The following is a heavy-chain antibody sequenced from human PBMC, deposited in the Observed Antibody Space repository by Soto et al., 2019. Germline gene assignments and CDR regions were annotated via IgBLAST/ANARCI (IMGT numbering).Heavy chain of an antibody. CDR3: ARSDGYNFNWLDS. CDR1: GYTFTSYD. CDR2: MNPNSGNT. V-gene: IGHV1-8*01. Sequence: QVQLVQSGAEVKTPGASVKVSCKASGYTFTSYDMNWVRQAPGQGLEWMGWMNPNSGNTGYAQKFQGGLTMTRDTAISIAHMELSSLRNEDTAVYYCARSDGYNFNWLDSWGQGTLVTVSA. J-gene: IGHJ5*01. D-gene: IGHD2-21*01.